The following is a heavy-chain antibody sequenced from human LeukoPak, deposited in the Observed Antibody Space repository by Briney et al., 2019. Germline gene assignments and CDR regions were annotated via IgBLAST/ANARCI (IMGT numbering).Heavy chain of an antibody. V-gene: IGHV4-31*03. CDR1: GGSISSGGYY. CDR3: ASMGGGGSYYPFDY. Sequence: SQTLSLTCTVSGGSISSGGYYWSWIRQHPGKGLEWIGYIYYSGSTYYNPSLKSRVTTSVDTSKNQFSLKLSSVTAADTAVYYCASMGGGGSYYPFDYWGQGTLVTVSS. J-gene: IGHJ4*02. D-gene: IGHD1-26*01. CDR2: IYYSGST.